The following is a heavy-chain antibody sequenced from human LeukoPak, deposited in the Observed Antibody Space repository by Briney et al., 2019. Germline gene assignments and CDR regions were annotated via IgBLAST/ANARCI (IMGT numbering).Heavy chain of an antibody. CDR3: ARTARDSSGYVPYYFDY. D-gene: IGHD3-22*01. CDR1: GGTFSSYA. Sequence: GASVKVSCKASGGTFSSYAISWVRQAPGQGLEWMGGIIPIFGTANYAQKFQGRVTITADESTSTAYMELSSLRSEGTAVYYCARTARDSSGYVPYYFDYWGQGTLVTVSS. V-gene: IGHV1-69*13. CDR2: IIPIFGTA. J-gene: IGHJ4*02.